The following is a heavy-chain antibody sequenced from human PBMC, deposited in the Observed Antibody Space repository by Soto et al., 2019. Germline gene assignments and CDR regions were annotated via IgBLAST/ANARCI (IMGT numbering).Heavy chain of an antibody. CDR1: GLTISTHG. D-gene: IGHD1-1*01. CDR3: AEATTRTFHFHF. Sequence: GGSLRLSCAASGLTISTHGMHWVRQAPGKGLEWVANIWYDGSNKFYADSVKGRFTISKDNSKNTLYVEMNSLRAEDTAVYYCAEATTRTFHFHFWGQGTQVTVSS. V-gene: IGHV3-33*01. CDR2: IWYDGSNK. J-gene: IGHJ4*02.